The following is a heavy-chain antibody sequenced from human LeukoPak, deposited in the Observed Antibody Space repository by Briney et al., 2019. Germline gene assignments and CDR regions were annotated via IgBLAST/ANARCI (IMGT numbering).Heavy chain of an antibody. CDR3: ARDGGYDILTGYSSIGY. CDR2: ISAYNGNT. V-gene: IGHV1-18*01. D-gene: IGHD3-9*01. Sequence: ASVKVSCKASGYTFTSHGISWVRQAPGQGLEWMGWISAYNGNTNCAQKLQGRVTMTTDTSTSTAYMELRSLRSDDTAVYYCARDGGYDILTGYSSIGYWGQGTLVTVSS. J-gene: IGHJ4*02. CDR1: GYTFTSHG.